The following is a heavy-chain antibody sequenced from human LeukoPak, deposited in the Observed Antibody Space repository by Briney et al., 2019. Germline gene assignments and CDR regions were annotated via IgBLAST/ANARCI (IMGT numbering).Heavy chain of an antibody. D-gene: IGHD1-14*01. CDR2: INHSGST. V-gene: IGHV4-39*07. Sequence: SETLSLTCTVSGGSISSSSYYWSWIRQPPGKGLEWIGEINHSGSTNYNPSLKSRVTISVDTSKNQFSLKLSSVTAADTAVYYCATGKDYFDYWGQGTLVTVSS. CDR1: GGSISSSSYY. CDR3: ATGKDYFDY. J-gene: IGHJ4*02.